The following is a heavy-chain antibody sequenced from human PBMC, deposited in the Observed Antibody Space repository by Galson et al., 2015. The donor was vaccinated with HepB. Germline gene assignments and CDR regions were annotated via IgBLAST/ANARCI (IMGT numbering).Heavy chain of an antibody. CDR3: ARTPYYGSGGSGKYYNARFDA. D-gene: IGHD3-10*01. Sequence: SVKVSCKASGYIFSNYALNWVREAPGQGLEWMGWINTDTGNPTYAQAFTGRFAFSLDTSVTTAYLQISSLKAEDTAVYYCARTPYYGSGGSGKYYNARFDAWGQGTLVTVSS. CDR2: INTDTGNP. J-gene: IGHJ5*02. CDR1: GYIFSNYA. V-gene: IGHV7-4-1*02.